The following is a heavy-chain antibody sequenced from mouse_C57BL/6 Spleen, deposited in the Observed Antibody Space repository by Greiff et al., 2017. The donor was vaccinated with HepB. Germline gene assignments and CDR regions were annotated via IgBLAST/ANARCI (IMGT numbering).Heavy chain of an antibody. J-gene: IGHJ2*01. V-gene: IGHV1-50*01. CDR1: GYTFTSYW. Sequence: QVQLQQSGAELVKPGASVKLSCKASGYTFTSYWMQWVKQRPGQGLEWIGEIDPSDSYTNYNQKFKGKATLTVDTSSSTAYMQLSSLTSEDSAVYYCARYYSNYWYYFDYWGQGTTLTVSS. D-gene: IGHD2-5*01. CDR2: IDPSDSYT. CDR3: ARYYSNYWYYFDY.